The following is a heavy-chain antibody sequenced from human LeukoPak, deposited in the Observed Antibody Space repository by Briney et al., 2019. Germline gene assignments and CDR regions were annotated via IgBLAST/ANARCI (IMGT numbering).Heavy chain of an antibody. D-gene: IGHD2-21*02. CDR3: ARSCGGDCYTDY. CDR2: IYYSGST. Sequence: SETLSLTCTVSGGSISSYYWSWIRQPPGKGLEWIGYIYYSGSTNYNPSLKSRVTISVDTSKNQFSLKLSSVTAADTAVYYCARSCGGDCYTDYWGQGTLVTVSS. V-gene: IGHV4-59*01. CDR1: GGSISSYY. J-gene: IGHJ4*02.